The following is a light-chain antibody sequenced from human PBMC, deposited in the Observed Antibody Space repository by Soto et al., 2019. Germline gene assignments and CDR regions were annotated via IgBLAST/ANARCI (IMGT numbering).Light chain of an antibody. CDR2: GAS. J-gene: IGKJ1*01. CDR1: QSVSSSY. Sequence: EKVMTQSPATLSVSPGERATLSCRASQSVSSSYLTWYQQKPGQAPRLLIYGASTRATGIPARFSGSGSGTEFTLTISSLQSEDFAVYYCQQYNNWPRGTFGQGTKVDIK. V-gene: IGKV3-15*01. CDR3: QQYNNWPRGT.